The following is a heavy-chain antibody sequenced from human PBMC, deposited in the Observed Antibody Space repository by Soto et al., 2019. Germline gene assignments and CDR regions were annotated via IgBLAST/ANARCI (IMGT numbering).Heavy chain of an antibody. D-gene: IGHD3-3*01. CDR2: IIPIFGTA. J-gene: IGHJ4*02. CDR1: GSTFSSYA. V-gene: IGHV1-69*13. Sequence: SVKVSCKASGSTFSSYAISWVRQAPGQRLECMGGIIPIFGTANYAQKFQGRVTITADEFTSTAYMELSSLRSEDTAVYYCARGLRFLEWSTNIFDYWGQGTLVTVSS. CDR3: ARGLRFLEWSTNIFDY.